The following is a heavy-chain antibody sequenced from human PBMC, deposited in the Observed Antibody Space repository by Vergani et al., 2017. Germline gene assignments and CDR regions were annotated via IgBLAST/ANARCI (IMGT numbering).Heavy chain of an antibody. Sequence: QLQLQESGPGLVKPSETLSLSCRVSGDSISRSHYYWGFIRQPPGKGLEWIGSNSSSGSPYSNPTLKSRLAFSVETSKNLCSLRLKSVTATATGMYYCARPVGPSAIADGYHVWGQGTMVTVS. D-gene: IGHD3-10*01. V-gene: IGHV4-39*02. CDR2: NSSSGSP. CDR1: GDSISRSHYY. J-gene: IGHJ3*01. CDR3: ARPVGPSAIADGYHV.